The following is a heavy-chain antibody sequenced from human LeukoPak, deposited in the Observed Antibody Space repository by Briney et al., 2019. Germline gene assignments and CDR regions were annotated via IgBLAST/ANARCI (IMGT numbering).Heavy chain of an antibody. CDR3: ARRGGSGVRGDYYFDY. D-gene: IGHD3-10*01. Sequence: SETLSLTCTVSGGSISSSNSFWGWIRQPPGKGPEWIASIDYSGGVYYNPSLKSRVTISVDTSKNQFSLKVNSVTAADTAVYYCARRGGSGVRGDYYFDYWGQGTLVTVSS. CDR1: GGSISSSNSF. CDR2: IDYSGGV. J-gene: IGHJ4*02. V-gene: IGHV4-39*01.